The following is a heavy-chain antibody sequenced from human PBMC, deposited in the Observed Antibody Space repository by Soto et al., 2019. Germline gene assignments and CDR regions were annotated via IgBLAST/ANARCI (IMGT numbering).Heavy chain of an antibody. V-gene: IGHV3-30-3*01. D-gene: IGHD2-2*01. CDR2: ISYDGSNK. J-gene: IGHJ4*02. Sequence: QVQLVESGGGVVQPGRSLRLSCAASGFTFSSYAMHWVRQAPGKGLEWVAVISYDGSNKYYAASVKGRFTISRDNSKNALYLQMNSLRAEDTAVYYCARGRDIVLVPAAMGYWGQGTLVTVSS. CDR3: ARGRDIVLVPAAMGY. CDR1: GFTFSSYA.